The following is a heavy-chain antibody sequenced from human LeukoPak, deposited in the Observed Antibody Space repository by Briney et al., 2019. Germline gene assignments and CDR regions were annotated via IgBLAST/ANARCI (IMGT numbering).Heavy chain of an antibody. Sequence: SETLSLPCTVSGGSISSYYWSWIRQPPGKGLEWIGYIYYSGSTNYNPSLKSRVTISVDTSKNQFSLKLSSVTAADTAVYYCASHRDIVANFDYWGQGTLVTVSS. CDR2: IYYSGST. J-gene: IGHJ4*02. V-gene: IGHV4-59*01. D-gene: IGHD5-12*01. CDR1: GGSISSYY. CDR3: ASHRDIVANFDY.